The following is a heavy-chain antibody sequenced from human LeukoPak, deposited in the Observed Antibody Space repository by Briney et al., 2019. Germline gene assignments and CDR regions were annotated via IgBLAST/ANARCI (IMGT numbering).Heavy chain of an antibody. D-gene: IGHD3-10*01. CDR3: ARELGTYYYGSGSNPFDY. CDR1: GFTFTIFG. J-gene: IGHJ4*02. Sequence: GGSLRLSCAASGFTFTIFGLNWVRQAPGKGLEWVSYISSSSSTISYADSVKGRFTISRDNAKESLYLQMSSLRAEDTAVYYCARELGTYYYGSGSNPFDYWGQGTLVTVSS. V-gene: IGHV3-48*01. CDR2: ISSSSSTI.